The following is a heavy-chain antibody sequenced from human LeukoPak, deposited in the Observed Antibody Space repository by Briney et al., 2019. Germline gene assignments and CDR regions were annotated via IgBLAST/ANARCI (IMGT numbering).Heavy chain of an antibody. V-gene: IGHV3-74*01. CDR1: GFTFSSSW. CDR3: ARDLGPRN. Sequence: GRSLRLSCAASGFTFSSSWMHWVRQAPGKGLVWVSHINSDGSSTAYADSVKGRFTISRDNAKKTLYLQMNSLSAEDTAVYYCARDLGPRNWGQGTLVTVSS. CDR2: INSDGSST. D-gene: IGHD7-27*01. J-gene: IGHJ4*02.